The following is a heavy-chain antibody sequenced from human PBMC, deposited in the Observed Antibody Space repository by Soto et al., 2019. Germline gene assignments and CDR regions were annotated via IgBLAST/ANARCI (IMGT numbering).Heavy chain of an antibody. Sequence: ASVKVSCKASGYTFTSYDINWVRQATGQGLEWMGWMNPNSGNTGYAQKFQGRVTMTRNTSISTAYMELSSLRSEDTAVYYCARGIAIGLYYYYYMDVWGKGTTVTVSS. J-gene: IGHJ6*03. V-gene: IGHV1-8*01. CDR1: GYTFTSYD. CDR3: ARGIAIGLYYYYYMDV. CDR2: MNPNSGNT.